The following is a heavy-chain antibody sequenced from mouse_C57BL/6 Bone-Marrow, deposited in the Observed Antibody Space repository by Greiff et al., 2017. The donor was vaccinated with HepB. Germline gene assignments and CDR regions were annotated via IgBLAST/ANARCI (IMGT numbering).Heavy chain of an antibody. Sequence: EVKLLESGGGLVQPGGTLKLSCAASGIAFSRYWMRWVRRAPGKGLEWIGEINPDSSTINYAPSLKDKFIISRDNAKNTLYLQMSKVRSEDTALYYCARQPLRGPYYAMDYWGQGTSVTVSS. J-gene: IGHJ4*01. V-gene: IGHV4-1*01. CDR2: INPDSSTI. D-gene: IGHD1-1*01. CDR3: ARQPLRGPYYAMDY. CDR1: GIAFSRYW.